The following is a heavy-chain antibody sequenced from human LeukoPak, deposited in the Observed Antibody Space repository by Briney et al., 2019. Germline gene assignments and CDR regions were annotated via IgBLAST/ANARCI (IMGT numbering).Heavy chain of an antibody. CDR1: GYSISSGYY. V-gene: IGHV4-38-2*02. J-gene: IGHJ4*02. Sequence: PSETLSLTCTVSGYSISSGYYWGWIRQPPGKGLEWIGSIYHSGSTYYNPSLKSRVTISVDTSKNQFSLKLSSVTAADTAVYYCARDLMDTAMVSRPLDYWGQGTLVTVSS. CDR2: IYHSGST. D-gene: IGHD5-18*01. CDR3: ARDLMDTAMVSRPLDY.